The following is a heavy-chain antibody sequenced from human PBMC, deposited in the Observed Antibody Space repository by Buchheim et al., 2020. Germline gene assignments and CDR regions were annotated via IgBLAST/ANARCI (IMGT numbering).Heavy chain of an antibody. CDR3: ASAVTRVYYYGLDV. CDR2: IKQDGSEK. Sequence: EVQLVESGGDLVQPAGSLRLSCAASGFTFSRFWMSWVRQAPGKGLEWVANIKQDGSEKYYVDSVKGRFIISRDNAKKSLYLHKGSLRAEDTAVYYCASAVTRVYYYGLDVWGQGTT. CDR1: GFTFSRFW. J-gene: IGHJ6*02. V-gene: IGHV3-7*03. D-gene: IGHD4-11*01.